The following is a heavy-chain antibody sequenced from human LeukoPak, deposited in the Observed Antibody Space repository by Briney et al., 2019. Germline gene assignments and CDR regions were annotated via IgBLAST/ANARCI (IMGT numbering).Heavy chain of an antibody. CDR2: IYHSGAT. CDR1: GGSIGSSSFY. D-gene: IGHD4-23*01. V-gene: IGHV4-39*07. J-gene: IGHJ4*02. Sequence: PSETLSLTCTVSGGSIGSSSFYWGWIRQPPGKGLEWIGEIYHSGATNYNPSLKSRVTMLLDKSKNQFSLNLNSVTAADTAVYYCARNGGNSDFDYWGQGTLVTVSS. CDR3: ARNGGNSDFDY.